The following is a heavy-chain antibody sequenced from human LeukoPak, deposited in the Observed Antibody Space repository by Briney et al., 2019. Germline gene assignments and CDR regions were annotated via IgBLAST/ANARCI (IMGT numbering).Heavy chain of an antibody. Sequence: GGSLRLSCAASGFTFSSYAMSWVRQAPGKGLEWDSAISGSGGSTYYADSVKGRFTISRDNSKNTLYLQMNSLRAEDTAVYYCAKFLPTHIVVANYYFDYWGQGTLITVSS. J-gene: IGHJ4*02. CDR1: GFTFSSYA. V-gene: IGHV3-23*01. CDR2: ISGSGGST. D-gene: IGHD2-21*01. CDR3: AKFLPTHIVVANYYFDY.